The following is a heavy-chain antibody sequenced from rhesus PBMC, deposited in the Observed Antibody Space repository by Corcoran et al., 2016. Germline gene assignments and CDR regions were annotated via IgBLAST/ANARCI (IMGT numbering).Heavy chain of an antibody. J-gene: IGHJ4*01. Sequence: QLQLQESGPGLVKPSETLSLTCAVSGGSISSNYWSWIRQPPGKGLEWIGRIYGSGGSTDYNPSLKGRVTISTDPSKNQFSLELSSVTAAATAVYYCASFSSSWFFDYWGQGVLVTVSS. CDR1: GGSISSNY. D-gene: IGHD6-31*01. CDR3: ASFSSSWFFDY. CDR2: IYGSGGST. V-gene: IGHV4-173*01.